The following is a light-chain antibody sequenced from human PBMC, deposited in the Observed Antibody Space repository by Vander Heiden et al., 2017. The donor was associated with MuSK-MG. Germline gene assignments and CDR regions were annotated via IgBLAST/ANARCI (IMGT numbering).Light chain of an antibody. V-gene: IGLV2-23*02. J-gene: IGLJ3*02. CDR3: CSYAGRSTLM. CDR1: SSDVGSYNL. CDR2: EVN. Sequence: QSALTQPASVSGSPGQSITISCTGTSSDVGSYNLVSWYQQHPGDAPILIIYEVNKRPSGVSNRFSASKSGTTAYLTISGLQAEDEAYYHCCSYAGRSTLMFGGGTKLTVL.